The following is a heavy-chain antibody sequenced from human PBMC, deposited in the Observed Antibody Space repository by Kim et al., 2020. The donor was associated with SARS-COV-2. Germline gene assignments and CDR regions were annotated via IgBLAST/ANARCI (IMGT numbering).Heavy chain of an antibody. CDR3: AKDWNDVRGGMDV. D-gene: IGHD1-1*01. CDR1: GFTFSSYG. V-gene: IGHV3-30*18. J-gene: IGHJ6*02. Sequence: GGSLRLSCAASGFTFSSYGMHWVRQAPGKGLEWVAVISYDGSNKYYADSVKGRFTISRDNSKNTLYLQMNSLRAEDTAVYYCAKDWNDVRGGMDVWGQGTTVTVSS. CDR2: ISYDGSNK.